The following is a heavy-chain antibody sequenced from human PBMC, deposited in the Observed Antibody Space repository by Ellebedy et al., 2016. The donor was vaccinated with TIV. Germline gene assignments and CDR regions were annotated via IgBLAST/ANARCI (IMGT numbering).Heavy chain of an antibody. D-gene: IGHD5-12*01. V-gene: IGHV3-23*01. Sequence: ETLSLTCAVSGFTFSSYAMSWVRQAPGKGLECVSSLNPSGDTTYYTDSVKGRFTIYRDNSKNTMYLQMNSLRAEDTAVYYCAKLSQPQPLPDYRHAFDIWGQGTMVTVSS. CDR2: LNPSGDTT. J-gene: IGHJ3*02. CDR3: AKLSQPQPLPDYRHAFDI. CDR1: GFTFSSYA.